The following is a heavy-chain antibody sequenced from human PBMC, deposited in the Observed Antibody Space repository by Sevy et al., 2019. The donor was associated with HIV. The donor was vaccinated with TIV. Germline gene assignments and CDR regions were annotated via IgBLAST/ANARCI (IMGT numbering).Heavy chain of an antibody. V-gene: IGHV4-59*08. CDR1: GGSISSYY. Sequence: SETLYLTCTVSGGSISSYYWSWIRHPPGKGLEWIGYIYYSGSTNYNPSLKSRVTISVDTSKNQFSLKLSSVTAADTAVYYCARQYGYRLDYWGQGTLVTVSS. J-gene: IGHJ4*02. CDR3: ARQYGYRLDY. CDR2: IYYSGST. D-gene: IGHD5-12*01.